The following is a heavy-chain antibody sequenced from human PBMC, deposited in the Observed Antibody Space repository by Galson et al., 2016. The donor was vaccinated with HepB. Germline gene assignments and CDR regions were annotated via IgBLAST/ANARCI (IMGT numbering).Heavy chain of an antibody. CDR2: ISSDASNI. D-gene: IGHD1-1*01. Sequence: SLRLSCAASGFTFSTYSLHWALQAPGKGLEWVAIISSDASNIYYADSVKGRFAISRDNSTNTLYLQMNSLRAEDTAVYYCARDAPSRVGIKVVDTTGVLDYWGQGTLVIVSS. V-gene: IGHV3-30*09. J-gene: IGHJ4*02. CDR1: GFTFSTYS. CDR3: ARDAPSRVGIKVVDTTGVLDY.